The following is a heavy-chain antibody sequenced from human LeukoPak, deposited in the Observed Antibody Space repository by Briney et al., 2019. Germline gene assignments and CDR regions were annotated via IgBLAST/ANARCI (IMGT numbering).Heavy chain of an antibody. CDR2: INRSGST. CDR1: GGSFSGYY. V-gene: IGHV4-34*01. CDR3: ARGTKADFWSGYSRYYFDY. D-gene: IGHD3-3*01. Sequence: SETLTLTCAVYGGSFSGYYWSWIRQPPGKGLEWVGEINRSGSTNYNPSLKSRVTITVDTSTNKFSLKLSSVTAADTAVYYCARGTKADFWSGYSRYYFDYWGQGTLVTVSS. J-gene: IGHJ4*02.